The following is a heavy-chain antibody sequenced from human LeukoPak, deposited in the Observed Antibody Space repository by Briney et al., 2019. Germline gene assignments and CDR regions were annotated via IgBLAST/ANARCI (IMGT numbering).Heavy chain of an antibody. CDR1: GYTLTSYG. J-gene: IGHJ5*02. Sequence: GASVKVSCKASGYTLTSYGISWVRQAPGQGLEWMGWISAYNGNTNYAQKLQGRVTMTTDTSTSTAYMELRSLRSDDTAVYYCARDFAYCSGGSCYENWFDPWGQGTLVTVSS. CDR3: ARDFAYCSGGSCYENWFDP. CDR2: ISAYNGNT. V-gene: IGHV1-18*04. D-gene: IGHD2-15*01.